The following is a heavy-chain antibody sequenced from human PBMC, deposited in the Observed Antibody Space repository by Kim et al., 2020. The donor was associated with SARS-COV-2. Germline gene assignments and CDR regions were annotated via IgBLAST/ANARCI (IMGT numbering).Heavy chain of an antibody. CDR1: GASITSNNW. D-gene: IGHD2-2*01. J-gene: IGHJ5*01. Sequence: SETLSLTCAVSGASITSNNWWTWVRQTPEKGLEWIGEISRGGSTYYNPSLKSRVSISLDKSKNYFSLNLNSVTAADTAVYYCARVLEGCCATSCYLLSWG. V-gene: IGHV4-4*02. CDR3: ARVLEGCCATSCYLLS. CDR2: ISRGGST.